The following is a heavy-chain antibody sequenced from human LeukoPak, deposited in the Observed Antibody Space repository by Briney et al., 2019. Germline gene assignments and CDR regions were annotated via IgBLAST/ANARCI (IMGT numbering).Heavy chain of an antibody. CDR1: GGSISSHY. V-gene: IGHV4-59*11. D-gene: IGHD6-13*01. CDR3: ARDRAAVGIFDY. J-gene: IGHJ4*02. CDR2: IYYSGST. Sequence: PSETLSLTCTVSGGSISSHYWSWIRQPPGKGLEWSGYIYYSGSTNYNPSLKSRVTISVETSKNQFSLKLSSVTAADTAVYYCARDRAAVGIFDYWGQGTLVIVSS.